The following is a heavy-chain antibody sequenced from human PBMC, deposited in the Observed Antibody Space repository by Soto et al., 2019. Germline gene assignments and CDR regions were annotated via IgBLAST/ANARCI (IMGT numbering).Heavy chain of an antibody. J-gene: IGHJ6*02. D-gene: IGHD3-3*01. CDR3: ARVGVGRFLEWLSGGMDV. Sequence: PGGPLRLSCAASGFTFSSYEMNWVRQAPGKGREWISHIRSSGNIIYYACSVKGRFSISRDNAKNSLFLQMNSLRVEDTAVYDCARVGVGRFLEWLSGGMDVWGQVTTVTVSS. V-gene: IGHV3-48*03. CDR2: IRSSGNII. CDR1: GFTFSSYE.